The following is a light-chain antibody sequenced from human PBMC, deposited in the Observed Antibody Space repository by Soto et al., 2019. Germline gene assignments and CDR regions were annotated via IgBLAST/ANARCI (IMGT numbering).Light chain of an antibody. CDR3: QQYNSYWT. Sequence: DIQMTQSPSTLAASVGDRVTITFWSSQSINILLAWYQQKPGKAPKVLIYDASSLKSGVPSRFSGSGSGTEFTLTISCLQPDDFATYYCQQYNSYWTFGQGTKVDIK. J-gene: IGKJ1*01. CDR1: QSINIL. V-gene: IGKV1-5*01. CDR2: DAS.